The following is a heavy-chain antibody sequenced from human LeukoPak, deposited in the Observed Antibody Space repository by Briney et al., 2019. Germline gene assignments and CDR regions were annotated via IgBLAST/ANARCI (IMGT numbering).Heavy chain of an antibody. Sequence: SGGSLRLSCAASGFTFSSNAMSWVRQSPGEGLEWVSSISGSGGSKKYADSVKGRFTISRDNSKNTLYLQMSGLTVADTAVYFRAKDSGSWQYWGQGTLVTVSS. CDR2: ISGSGGSK. V-gene: IGHV3-23*01. CDR3: AKDSGSWQY. CDR1: GFTFSSNA. J-gene: IGHJ4*02. D-gene: IGHD6-13*01.